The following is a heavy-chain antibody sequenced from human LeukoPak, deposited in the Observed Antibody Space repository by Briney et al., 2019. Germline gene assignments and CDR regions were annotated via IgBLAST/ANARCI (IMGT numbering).Heavy chain of an antibody. CDR3: AKEGGYYDSSGYYGMDV. D-gene: IGHD3-22*01. CDR2: ISYDGSNK. Sequence: GGSLRLSWAASGFTFSSYGMHWVRQAPGKGLEWVAVISYDGSNKYYADSVKGRFTISRDNSKNTLYLQMNSLRAEDTAVYYCAKEGGYYDSSGYYGMDVWGQGTTVTVSS. V-gene: IGHV3-30*18. J-gene: IGHJ6*02. CDR1: GFTFSSYG.